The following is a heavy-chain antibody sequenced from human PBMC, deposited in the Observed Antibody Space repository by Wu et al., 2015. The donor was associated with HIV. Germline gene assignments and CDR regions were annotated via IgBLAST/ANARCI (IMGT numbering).Heavy chain of an antibody. V-gene: IGHV1-69*13. CDR1: GATFSNYG. J-gene: IGHJ4*02. Sequence: QVQLLPVWAEVEEPWVLRVRVGPGKASGATFSNYGLSWVRQAPGQGLEWVGRLIPMYGTANYAQKFQDRVTITADESTSTAYMDVSSLRSDDTAVYYCTGGGGRTSMDPFDFWGQGTLVTVSS. CDR2: LIPMYGTA. CDR3: TGGGGRTSMDPFDF. D-gene: IGHD5-18*01.